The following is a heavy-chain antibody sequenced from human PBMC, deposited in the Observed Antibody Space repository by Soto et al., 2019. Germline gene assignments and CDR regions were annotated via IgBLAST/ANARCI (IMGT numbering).Heavy chain of an antibody. D-gene: IGHD1-1*01. Sequence: GGSLRLSCAASGFTFSSSAMNLVRQAPGKGLEWVSVISCSDGRTYYADSVKGRFTISRDNSKNTLYLDINSLRAEDTAVYYCAKSLDINWKNWFDPWGQGTLVTVSS. V-gene: IGHV3-23*01. J-gene: IGHJ5*02. CDR1: GFTFSSSA. CDR2: ISCSDGRT. CDR3: AKSLDINWKNWFDP.